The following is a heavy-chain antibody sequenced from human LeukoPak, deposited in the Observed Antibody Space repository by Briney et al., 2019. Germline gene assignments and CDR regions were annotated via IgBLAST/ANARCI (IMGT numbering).Heavy chain of an antibody. CDR3: ARVTSIVGATGNWFDP. CDR2: ISAYNGNT. J-gene: IGHJ5*02. Sequence: ASVKVSCKASGYTFTSYGISWVRQAPGQGLEWMGWISAYNGNTNYAQKLQGRVTMTTDTSISTAYMELSRLRSDDTAVYYCARVTSIVGATGNWFDPWGQGTLVTVSS. D-gene: IGHD1-26*01. CDR1: GYTFTSYG. V-gene: IGHV1-18*01.